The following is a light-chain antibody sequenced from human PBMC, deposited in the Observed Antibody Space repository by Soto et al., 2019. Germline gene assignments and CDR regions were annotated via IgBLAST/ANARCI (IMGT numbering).Light chain of an antibody. CDR3: CSYAGSSTSVVV. V-gene: IGLV2-23*02. CDR2: EVS. CDR1: SSDVGSYNL. Sequence: QSVLTQPASVSGSPGQSITISCTGTSSDVGSYNLVSWYQQHPGKAPKLMIYEVSKRPSGVSNRFSGSKSGNTASLTISGLQAEDEADYYCCSYAGSSTSVVVFGTGTKVTVL. J-gene: IGLJ1*01.